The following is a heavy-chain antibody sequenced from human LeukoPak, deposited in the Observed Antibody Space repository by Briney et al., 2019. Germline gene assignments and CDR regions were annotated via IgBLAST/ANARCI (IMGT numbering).Heavy chain of an antibody. V-gene: IGHV1-46*01. D-gene: IGHD1-26*01. Sequence: ASVKVXXKASGYXFTSYYMHWVRQAPGQGLEWMGLINPSGGSTSYAQKFQGRVTMTRDTSTSTVYMELSSLRSEDTAVYYCARVRWELLRRGYFDYWGQGTLVTVSS. J-gene: IGHJ4*02. CDR2: INPSGGST. CDR3: ARVRWELLRRGYFDY. CDR1: GYXFTSYY.